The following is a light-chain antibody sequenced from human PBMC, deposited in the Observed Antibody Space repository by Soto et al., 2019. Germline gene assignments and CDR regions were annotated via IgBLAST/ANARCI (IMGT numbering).Light chain of an antibody. Sequence: EIVLTQSPATLSLSPGERATLSCRASQSVDSYLAWFQQRPGQPPRLLIYDSSNSATGIPARFSGSGSGIDCTLSISSLEPEDFAVYYCQQRSNWPLITVGQGTRLEIK. V-gene: IGKV3-11*01. CDR2: DSS. CDR3: QQRSNWPLIT. CDR1: QSVDSY. J-gene: IGKJ5*01.